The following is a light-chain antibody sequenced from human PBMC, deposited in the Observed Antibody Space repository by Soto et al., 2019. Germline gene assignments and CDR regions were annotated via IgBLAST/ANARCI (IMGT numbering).Light chain of an antibody. CDR1: QSVSSNY. CDR2: GAS. J-gene: IGKJ1*01. CDR3: QQYGRSGT. V-gene: IGKV3-20*01. Sequence: ESVLTQSPGTLSLSPGERATLSCRASQSVSSNYLAWYQQKPGQAPRLLIYGASTRATGIPDRFSGSGSGTDLTLTISRLEPEDLAVYYCQQYGRSGTFVQVNKV.